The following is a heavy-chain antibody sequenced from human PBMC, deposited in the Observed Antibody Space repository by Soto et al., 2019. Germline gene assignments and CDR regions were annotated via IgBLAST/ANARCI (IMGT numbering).Heavy chain of an antibody. Sequence: SVKVSCKASGGTFSSYAISWVRQAPGQGLEWMGGIIPIFGTANYAQKFQGRVTITADESTSTACMELSSLRSEDTAVYYCARGYSYGSLYYYGMDVWGQGTTVTVSS. CDR3: ARGYSYGSLYYYGMDV. D-gene: IGHD5-18*01. CDR2: IIPIFGTA. J-gene: IGHJ6*02. CDR1: GGTFSSYA. V-gene: IGHV1-69*13.